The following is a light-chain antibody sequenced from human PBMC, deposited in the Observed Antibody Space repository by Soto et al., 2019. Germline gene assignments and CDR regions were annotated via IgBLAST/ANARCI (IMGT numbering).Light chain of an antibody. CDR2: AAS. V-gene: IGKV1-12*01. J-gene: IGKJ4*01. CDR3: QQYNNWPPLT. Sequence: DIQMTQSPSSVSASVGDRVTITCRASQGVSNWLAWYQQKPGKAPKLLIYAASTLRSGVPSRFRGSGSGTDFTFTISSLQPEDFAVYYCQQYNNWPPLTFGGGTKVEIK. CDR1: QGVSNW.